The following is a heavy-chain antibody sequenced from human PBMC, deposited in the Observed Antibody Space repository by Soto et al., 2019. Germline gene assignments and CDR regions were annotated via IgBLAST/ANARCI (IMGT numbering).Heavy chain of an antibody. CDR2: FDPEDGVT. Sequence: GASVKVSCKVSGYTLTELSMHWVRQAPGKVLECFGGFDPEDGVTIYAQKFQGRVTMTEDTSTDTAYMELSSLRSEDTAVYYCAAVRNYYDSSGYLDYWGQGTLVTVSS. CDR1: GYTLTELS. D-gene: IGHD3-22*01. J-gene: IGHJ4*02. CDR3: AAVRNYYDSSGYLDY. V-gene: IGHV1-24*01.